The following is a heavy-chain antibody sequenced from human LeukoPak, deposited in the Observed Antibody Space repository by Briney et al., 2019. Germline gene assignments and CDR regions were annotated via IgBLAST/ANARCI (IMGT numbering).Heavy chain of an antibody. Sequence: SETLSLTCTVSGGSISSYYWSWIRQPAGKGLEWIGRIYTSGSTNYNPSLKSRVTMSVDTSKNQFSLKLSSVTAADTAVYYCARASPCGGSCYYYGTDVWGQGTTVTVSS. J-gene: IGHJ6*02. V-gene: IGHV4-4*07. CDR3: ARASPCGGSCYYYGTDV. D-gene: IGHD2-15*01. CDR1: GGSISSYY. CDR2: IYTSGST.